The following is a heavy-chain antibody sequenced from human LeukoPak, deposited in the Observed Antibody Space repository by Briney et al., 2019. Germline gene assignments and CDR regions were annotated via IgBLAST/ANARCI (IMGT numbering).Heavy chain of an antibody. CDR3: AVDRGYDIFDY. Sequence: GGSLRLSCAASGFTFSSYWMHWVRQAPGKGLVWVSHFNSDGTTTNYADSVRGRFTITRDNAKNTLYLQMNSLRVEDTAVYYCAVDRGYDIFDYWGQGTLVTVSS. J-gene: IGHJ4*02. CDR1: GFTFSSYW. CDR2: FNSDGTTT. D-gene: IGHD3-9*01. V-gene: IGHV3-74*01.